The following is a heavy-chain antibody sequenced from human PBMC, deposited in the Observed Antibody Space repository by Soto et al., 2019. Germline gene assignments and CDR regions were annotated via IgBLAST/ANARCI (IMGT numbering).Heavy chain of an antibody. V-gene: IGHV3-23*01. J-gene: IGHJ4*02. CDR1: GFTFSDYS. Sequence: EVHLLEAGGGLVQPGGSLRLSCAASGFTFSDYSMSWVRQTPERGLEWVSTLTRGGTTYYADSVQGPFTVSRDNPKNTXXVQMHSLRAEDTALYYCTKRATTVPTPGNYFDSWGQGTLVTVSS. CDR3: TKRATTVPTPGNYFDS. D-gene: IGHD1-1*01. CDR2: LTRGGTT.